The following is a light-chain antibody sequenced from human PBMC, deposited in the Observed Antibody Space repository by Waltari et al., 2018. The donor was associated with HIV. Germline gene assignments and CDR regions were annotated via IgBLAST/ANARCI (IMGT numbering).Light chain of an antibody. J-gene: IGLJ2*01. V-gene: IGLV1-40*01. CDR2: GNN. CDR1: SSNIGAGYD. CDR3: QSYDSSLTGSV. Sequence: QSVLTQPPSVSGAPGQRVTISCTGSSSNIGAGYDVHWYQQVPGTAPKLLIYGNNNRPSGVPDRFSASKSGASPSLPITGLQAEDEADYYCQSYDSSLTGSVFGGGTKLTVL.